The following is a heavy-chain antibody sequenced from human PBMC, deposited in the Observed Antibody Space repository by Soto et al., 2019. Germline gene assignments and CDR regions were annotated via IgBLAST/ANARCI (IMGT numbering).Heavy chain of an antibody. Sequence: ASVNVSGKASVYTFADYFIHWVRQAPGQGLEWIGRINPNTGGTNFAEKFQGRVTMTRDTSISTAYMELTRLTSDDTALYYCARVTSGSWFLLPFDAWGQGTLVPVS. V-gene: IGHV1-2*02. CDR1: VYTFADYF. CDR2: INPNTGGT. CDR3: ARVTSGSWFLLPFDA. D-gene: IGHD6-13*01. J-gene: IGHJ4*02.